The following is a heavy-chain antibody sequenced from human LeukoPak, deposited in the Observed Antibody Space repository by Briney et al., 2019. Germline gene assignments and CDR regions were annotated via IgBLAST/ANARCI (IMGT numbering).Heavy chain of an antibody. CDR2: IRYDGSNK. J-gene: IGHJ6*03. V-gene: IGHV3-30*02. D-gene: IGHD6-19*01. CDR1: GFTFSSYG. Sequence: PGGSLRLSCAASGFTFSSYGMHWVRQAPGKGLEWVAFIRYDGSNKYYADSVKGRFTISRDNSKNTLYLQMNSLRAEDTAVYYCAKTFKWLVAKIYYYYYMDVWGKGTTVTISS. CDR3: AKTFKWLVAKIYYYYYMDV.